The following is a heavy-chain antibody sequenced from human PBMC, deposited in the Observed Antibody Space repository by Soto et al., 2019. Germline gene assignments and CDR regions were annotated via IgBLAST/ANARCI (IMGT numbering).Heavy chain of an antibody. D-gene: IGHD3-16*01. CDR1: GDSMATGGHY. CDR2: VYYSGAT. J-gene: IGHJ4*02. V-gene: IGHV4-31*03. Sequence: TLSLTCTVSGDSMATGGHYYNWIRQVPGKGLEWIGYVYYSGATHYTPSLRARATISRDTSKNQFSLRLISVTAADTALYYCARDKDLQPTVWGFWGQGIQVTVSS. CDR3: ARDKDLQPTVWGF.